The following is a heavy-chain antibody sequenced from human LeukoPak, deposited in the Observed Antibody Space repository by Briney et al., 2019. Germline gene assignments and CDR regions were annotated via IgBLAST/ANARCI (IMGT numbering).Heavy chain of an antibody. CDR2: ISSSSSYI. V-gene: IGHV3-21*01. CDR1: GFTFSSYG. J-gene: IGHJ5*02. CDR3: ARDLGIAAAA. D-gene: IGHD6-13*01. Sequence: PGGSLRLSCAASGFTFSSYGMNWVRQAPGKGLEWVSSISSSSSYIYYADSVKGRFTISRDNAKNSLYLQMNSLRAEDTAVYYCARDLGIAAAAWGQGTLVTVSS.